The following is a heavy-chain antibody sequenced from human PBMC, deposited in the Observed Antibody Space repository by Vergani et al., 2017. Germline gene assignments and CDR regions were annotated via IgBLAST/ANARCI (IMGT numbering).Heavy chain of an antibody. V-gene: IGHV3-23*01. J-gene: IGHJ1*01. D-gene: IGHD3-10*01. CDR1: GFTFDTYT. CDR3: TTAWGLYYLHGEYFQY. CDR2: ISSGGGDI. Sequence: EVQLLVSGGGLVQPGGSRRLSCAGAGFTFDTYTMAYVRQAPGKGLEWVATISSGGGDIFYADSVKGRFTISRDNSKNTLFLQMNSLKDEDTAVYYCTTAWGLYYLHGEYFQYWGRGTLVSVSS.